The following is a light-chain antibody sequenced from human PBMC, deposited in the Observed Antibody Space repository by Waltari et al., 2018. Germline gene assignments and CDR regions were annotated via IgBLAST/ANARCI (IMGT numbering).Light chain of an antibody. Sequence: DIVMTQSPDFLAVSLGERATINCKSSQSVLYSANNKDYLAWYQQKPGQPPTLLIYWASTRDSGVPDRFSGSWSGTDFTLTISSLQAEDVAVYYCQQYYGVPLTFGGGTKVEIK. CDR2: WAS. CDR3: QQYYGVPLT. CDR1: QSVLYSANNKDY. V-gene: IGKV4-1*01. J-gene: IGKJ4*01.